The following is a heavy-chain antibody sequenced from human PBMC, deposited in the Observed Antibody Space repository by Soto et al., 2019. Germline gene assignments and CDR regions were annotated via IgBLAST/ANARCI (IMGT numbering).Heavy chain of an antibody. D-gene: IGHD3-10*01. J-gene: IGHJ4*02. Sequence: QVQLQQWGAGLLKPSETLSLTCAVYGGSFSGYYWSWIRQPPGKGLEWIGEINHSGSTNYNPSLKSRVTISVDTSKNQFSLKLSSVTAADTAVYYCASSFGSRGSFDYWGQGTLVTVSS. CDR3: ASSFGSRGSFDY. CDR2: INHSGST. CDR1: GGSFSGYY. V-gene: IGHV4-34*01.